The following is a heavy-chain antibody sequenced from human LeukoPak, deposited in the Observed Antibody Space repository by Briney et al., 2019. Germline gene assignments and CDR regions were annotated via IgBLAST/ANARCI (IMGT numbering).Heavy chain of an antibody. V-gene: IGHV1-2*02. CDR3: ARVRGYSSSWYQDWFDP. J-gene: IGHJ5*02. D-gene: IGHD6-13*01. CDR1: GYTFTGYY. CDR2: INPNSGGT. Sequence: ASVTVSCTASGYTFTGYYMHWVRQAPGQGLEWMGWINPNSGGTNYAQKFQGRVTMTRDTSISTAYMELSRLRSDDTAVYYCARVRGYSSSWYQDWFDPWGQGTLVTVSS.